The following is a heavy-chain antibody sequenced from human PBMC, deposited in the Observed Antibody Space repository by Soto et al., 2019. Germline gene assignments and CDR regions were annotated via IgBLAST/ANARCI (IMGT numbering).Heavy chain of an antibody. J-gene: IGHJ4*02. Sequence: PGGSLRLSCAASGFTFSSYAMHWVRQAPGKGLEWVAVISYDGSNKYYADSVKGRFTISRDNSKNTLYLQMNSLRAEDTAVYYCAREGRGYSYGFDLWGRGTLVTVSS. CDR2: ISYDGSNK. D-gene: IGHD5-18*01. CDR1: GFTFSSYA. V-gene: IGHV3-30-3*01. CDR3: AREGRGYSYGFDL.